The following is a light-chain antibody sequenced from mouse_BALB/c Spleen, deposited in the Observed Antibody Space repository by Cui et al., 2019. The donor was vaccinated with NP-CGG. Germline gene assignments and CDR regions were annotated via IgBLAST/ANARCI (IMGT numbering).Light chain of an antibody. CDR1: TGTVTTSNY. V-gene: IGLV1*01. Sequence: VTTDSSATTSPGETVTLTCRSSTGTVTTSNYANWVQEKPDHLFTGLIGGTNNRAPGVPARFSGSLIGDKAALTITGAQTEDESIYFCALWYSNHWVFGGGTKLTVL. CDR2: GTN. J-gene: IGLJ1*01. CDR3: ALWYSNHWV.